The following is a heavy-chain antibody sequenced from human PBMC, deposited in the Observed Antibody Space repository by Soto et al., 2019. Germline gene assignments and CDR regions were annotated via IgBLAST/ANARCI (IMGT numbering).Heavy chain of an antibody. CDR1: GDTISTGGYT. V-gene: IGHV4-30-2*01. CDR3: ARHNYDGSGYYYYYYGMDV. Sequence: TSETLSLTCDVSGDTISTGGYTWAWIRQPPGKALEWIGHTYHSGNPYYNPSLKSRVIISVDRSKNQFSLKVRSVTAADTAVYYCARHNYDGSGYYYYYYGMDVWGQGTTVTVSS. CDR2: TYHSGNP. J-gene: IGHJ6*02. D-gene: IGHD3-22*01.